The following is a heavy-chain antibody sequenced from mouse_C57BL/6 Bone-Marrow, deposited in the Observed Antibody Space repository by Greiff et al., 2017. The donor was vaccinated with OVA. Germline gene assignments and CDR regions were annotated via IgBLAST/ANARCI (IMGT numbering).Heavy chain of an antibody. CDR2: IRLKSDNYAT. Sequence: EVKLQESGAGLVQPGGSMKLSCVASGFTFSNYWMNWVRQSPEKGLEWVAQIRLKSDNYATPYAESVKGKFNISRDESKSNVYLQMNHISAEDTEIYYCSCEVLRSYYFDYWGQGTTLTVSS. D-gene: IGHD1-1*01. V-gene: IGHV6-3*01. CDR3: SCEVLRSYYFDY. CDR1: GFTFSNYW. J-gene: IGHJ2*01.